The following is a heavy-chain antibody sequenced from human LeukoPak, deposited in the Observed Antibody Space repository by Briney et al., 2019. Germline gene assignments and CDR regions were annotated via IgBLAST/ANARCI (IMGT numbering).Heavy chain of an antibody. J-gene: IGHJ4*02. CDR1: GGSINSYS. CDR3: ARGGVAGTVVDY. Sequence: PSETLSLTCTVSGGSINSYSWSWIRQPAGKGLEWIGRIYTTRSTNYNPSLKSRVTMSVDTSKNQFSLKLSSVTAADTAVYYCARGGVAGTVVDYWGQGTLVTVSS. D-gene: IGHD6-19*01. V-gene: IGHV4-4*07. CDR2: IYTTRST.